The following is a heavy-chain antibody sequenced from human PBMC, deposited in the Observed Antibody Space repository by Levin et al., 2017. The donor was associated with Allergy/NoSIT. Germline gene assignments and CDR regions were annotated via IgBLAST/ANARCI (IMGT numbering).Heavy chain of an antibody. CDR2: ISYDGSNK. D-gene: IGHD3-16*01. Sequence: GESLKISCAASGFTFSSYGMHWVRQAPGKGLEWVAVISYDGSNKYYADSVKGRFTISRDNSKNTLYLQMNSLRAEDTAVYYCAKDGGDYGDYWGQGTLVTVSS. J-gene: IGHJ4*02. CDR1: GFTFSSYG. V-gene: IGHV3-30*18. CDR3: AKDGGDYGDY.